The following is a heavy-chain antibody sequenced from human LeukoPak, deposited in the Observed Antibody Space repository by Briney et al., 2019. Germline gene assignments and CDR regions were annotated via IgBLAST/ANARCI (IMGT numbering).Heavy chain of an antibody. J-gene: IGHJ4*02. D-gene: IGHD3-10*01. Sequence: GGSLRLSCAASGFTFSSYGMHWVRQAPGKGLEWVAFIRYDGSNKYYADSVKGRFTISRDNSKNTLYLQMNSLRAEDTAVYYCAKDDRSVLWFGELLSRGYWGQGTLVTVSS. V-gene: IGHV3-30*02. CDR1: GFTFSSYG. CDR2: IRYDGSNK. CDR3: AKDDRSVLWFGELLSRGY.